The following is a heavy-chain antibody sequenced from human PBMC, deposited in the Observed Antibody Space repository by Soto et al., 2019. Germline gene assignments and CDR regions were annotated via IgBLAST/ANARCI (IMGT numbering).Heavy chain of an antibody. CDR3: AKNRGYNYGLDAFDI. V-gene: IGHV3-30*18. Sequence: QVQLVESGGGVVQPGRSLRLSCAASGSTFSSYGMNWVRQAPGKGLEWVAVISYDGSDKYYADSVKGRFTISRDNSKNTLDLKMNSLRAEDTAVYYCAKNRGYNYGLDAFDIWGQGTMVTVSS. CDR2: ISYDGSDK. CDR1: GSTFSSYG. D-gene: IGHD5-18*01. J-gene: IGHJ3*02.